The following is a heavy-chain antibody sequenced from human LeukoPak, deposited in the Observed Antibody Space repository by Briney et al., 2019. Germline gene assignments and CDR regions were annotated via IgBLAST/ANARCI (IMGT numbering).Heavy chain of an antibody. CDR1: GFTFSSYA. CDR2: ISYDGSNK. Sequence: PGRSLRLSCAASGFTFSSYAMHWVRQAPGKGLEWVAVISYDGSNKYYADSVKGRFTISRDNSKNTLYLQMNSLRAEDTAVYYCARDYLVGAPPTGYWGQGTLVTVSS. D-gene: IGHD1-26*01. CDR3: ARDYLVGAPPTGY. J-gene: IGHJ4*02. V-gene: IGHV3-30-3*01.